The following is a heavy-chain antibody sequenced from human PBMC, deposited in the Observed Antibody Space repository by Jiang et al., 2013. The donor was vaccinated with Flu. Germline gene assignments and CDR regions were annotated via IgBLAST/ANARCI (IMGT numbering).Heavy chain of an antibody. Sequence: SGSGLVKPSETLSLTCIVSGGSMSTYYWSWVRQPPGKGLEEIGYIYYTGSTSYNPSLTSRVTISVDTSKNQFSLKLTSVTAADTAFYYCARGGWYKDYWGQGTLVTVSS. D-gene: IGHD1-14*01. V-gene: IGHV4-59*08. J-gene: IGHJ4*02. CDR2: IYYTGST. CDR3: ARGGWYKDY. CDR1: GGSMSTYY.